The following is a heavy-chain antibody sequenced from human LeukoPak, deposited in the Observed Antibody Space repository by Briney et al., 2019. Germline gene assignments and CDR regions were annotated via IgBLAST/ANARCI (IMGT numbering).Heavy chain of an antibody. CDR1: GFTFSSYW. D-gene: IGHD3-3*01. CDR2: IKQDGSEK. CDR3: ARVLDTYYDFWSGYYTSHYYYGMDV. Sequence: HPGGSLRLSCAASGFTFSSYWMSWVRQAPGKGLEWVANIKQDGSEKYYVDSVKGRFTISRDNAKNSLYLQMNSLRAEDTAVHYCARVLDTYYDFWSGYYTSHYYYGMDVWGQGTTVTVSS. V-gene: IGHV3-7*03. J-gene: IGHJ6*02.